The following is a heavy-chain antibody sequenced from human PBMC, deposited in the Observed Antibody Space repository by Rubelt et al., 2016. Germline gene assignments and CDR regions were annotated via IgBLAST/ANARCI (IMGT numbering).Heavy chain of an antibody. CDR2: IKCDASEK. D-gene: IGHD6-19*01. J-gene: IGHJ4*02. CDR3: AGGSGWLIDY. Sequence: GGSLRLSCAASGFTFSSSWMHWVCQAPEKGLEWVADIKCDASEKYYVDSVKGRLTISRDNAKNSLHLQMNSLRAEDTAVYYCAGGSGWLIDYWGQGTLVTVSS. V-gene: IGHV3-52*01. CDR1: GFTFSSSW.